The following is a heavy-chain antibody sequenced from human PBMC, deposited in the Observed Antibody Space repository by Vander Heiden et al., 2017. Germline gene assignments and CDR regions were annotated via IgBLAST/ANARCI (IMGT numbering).Heavy chain of an antibody. CDR3: AARIVGATGGENAFDI. J-gene: IGHJ3*02. Sequence: QVQLVQSGAEVKKPGASVKVSCKASGYTFTSYDINWVRQATGQGLEWMGWMNPNSGNTGYAQKFQGRVTMTRNTSISTAYMELSSLRSEDTAVYYCAARIVGATGGENAFDIWGQGTMVTVSS. CDR1: GYTFTSYD. V-gene: IGHV1-8*01. D-gene: IGHD1-26*01. CDR2: MNPNSGNT.